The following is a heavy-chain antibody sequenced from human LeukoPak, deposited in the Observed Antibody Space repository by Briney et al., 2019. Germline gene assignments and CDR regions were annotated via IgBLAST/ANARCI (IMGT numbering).Heavy chain of an antibody. CDR3: ARDAYGSGSYGGLYGMDV. CDR2: IIPIFGTA. D-gene: IGHD3-10*01. Sequence: SVKVSCKASGGTFSSYAISWVRQAPGQGLEWMGGIIPIFGTANYAQKFQGRVTITADRSTSTAYMELSSLRSEDTAVYYCARDAYGSGSYGGLYGMDVWGKGTTVTVSS. CDR1: GGTFSSYA. J-gene: IGHJ6*04. V-gene: IGHV1-69*06.